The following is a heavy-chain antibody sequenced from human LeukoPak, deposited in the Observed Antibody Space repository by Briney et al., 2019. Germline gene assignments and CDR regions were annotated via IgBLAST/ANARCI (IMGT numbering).Heavy chain of an antibody. J-gene: IGHJ4*02. CDR1: GFPFSRND. CDR3: AKDSLGSEIPLFDY. CDR2: ISGSAGRT. V-gene: IGHV3-23*01. D-gene: IGHD3-10*01. Sequence: GGSLRLSCAASGFPFSRNDLHWVRQAPGKGLEWVSTISGSAGRTYYADSVKGRFTISRDNSKNTLYLQLNSLRAEDTAVYYCAKDSLGSEIPLFDYWGQGTLVTVSS.